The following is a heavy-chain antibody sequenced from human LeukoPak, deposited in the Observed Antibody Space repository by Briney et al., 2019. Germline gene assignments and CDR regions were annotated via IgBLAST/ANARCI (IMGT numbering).Heavy chain of an antibody. Sequence: ASVKVSCTAVGDTFSDYHIHWVRQAPGQGLQWMGWINPNSGGTILAQKFQGRVTMTRDTSIRTAYMELSSLKSDDTAVYYCARGWGPTGLDYWGQGTLVTVS. CDR1: GDTFSDYH. D-gene: IGHD3-9*01. V-gene: IGHV1-2*02. CDR2: INPNSGGT. CDR3: ARGWGPTGLDY. J-gene: IGHJ4*02.